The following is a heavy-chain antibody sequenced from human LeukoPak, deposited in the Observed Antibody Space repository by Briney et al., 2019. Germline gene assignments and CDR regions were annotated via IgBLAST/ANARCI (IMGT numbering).Heavy chain of an antibody. CDR1: GGSISSCGYS. Sequence: PSQTLSLTCAVSGGSISSCGYSWSWIRQPPGKGLEWIGYIYHSWITYYNPALKIRVTISVDRSKNQFSLKLSSVTAADTAVYYCAREKWFGEYGMDVWGQGTTVTVSS. J-gene: IGHJ6*02. CDR2: IYHSWIT. D-gene: IGHD3-10*01. V-gene: IGHV4-30-2*01. CDR3: AREKWFGEYGMDV.